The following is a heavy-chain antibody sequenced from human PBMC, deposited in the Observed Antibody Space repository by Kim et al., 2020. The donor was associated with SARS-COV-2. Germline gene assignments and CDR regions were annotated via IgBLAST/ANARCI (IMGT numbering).Heavy chain of an antibody. D-gene: IGHD3-3*01. CDR3: ARRGWHYAFWNDAFDI. CDR2: IYPGDSDT. J-gene: IGHJ3*02. Sequence: GESLKISCKGSGYSFTSYWIGWVRQMPGKGLEWMGIIYPGDSDTRYSPSFQGQVTISADKSISTAYLQWSSLKASDTAMYYCARRGWHYAFWNDAFDIWGQGTMVTVSS. V-gene: IGHV5-51*01. CDR1: GYSFTSYW.